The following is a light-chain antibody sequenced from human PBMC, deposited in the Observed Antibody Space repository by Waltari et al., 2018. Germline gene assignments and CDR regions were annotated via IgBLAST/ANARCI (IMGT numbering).Light chain of an antibody. CDR1: QTLSSW. J-gene: IGKJ4*01. V-gene: IGKV1-5*03. CDR3: LQYNDYPLT. CDR2: KAS. Sequence: DIQMTQSPSTLSASVGDRVTITCRASQTLSSWLAWYQQKPGKAPKLLIYKASSLESGVPSRFSGSGSGTEVTLTISSLQPDDFATYYCLQYNDYPLTFGGGTKVEIK.